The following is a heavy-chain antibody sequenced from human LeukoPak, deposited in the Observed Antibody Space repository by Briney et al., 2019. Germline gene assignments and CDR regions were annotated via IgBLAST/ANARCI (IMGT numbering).Heavy chain of an antibody. Sequence: ASVKVSCKASGYTFTGYYMHWVRQAPGQGLEWMEWINPKRGGANYTQKFQGRVTMTRDTSINTAYMELSSLRYDDTALYYCARSPIAVLPAAIMSLRAPSDYWGQGTLVTVSS. CDR1: GYTFTGYY. J-gene: IGHJ4*02. CDR2: INPKRGGA. V-gene: IGHV1-2*02. CDR3: ARSPIAVLPAAIMSLRAPSDY. D-gene: IGHD2-2*02.